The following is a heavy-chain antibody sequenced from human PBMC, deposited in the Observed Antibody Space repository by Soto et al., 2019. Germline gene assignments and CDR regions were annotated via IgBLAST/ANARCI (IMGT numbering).Heavy chain of an antibody. CDR3: AAYVDIVATRYFAY. CDR1: GGTFSSYA. D-gene: IGHD5-12*01. V-gene: IGHV1-69*13. CDR2: IIPTFGTA. Sequence: GASVKVSCKASGGTFSSYAISWVRQAPGQGLEWMGGIIPTFGTANYAQKFQGRVTITADESTSTAYMELSSLRSEDTAVYYCAAYVDIVATRYFAYWGQGTLVTVSS. J-gene: IGHJ4*02.